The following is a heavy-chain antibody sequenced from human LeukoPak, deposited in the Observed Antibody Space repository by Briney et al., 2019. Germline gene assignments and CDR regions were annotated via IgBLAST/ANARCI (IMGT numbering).Heavy chain of an antibody. CDR1: GFTFSSYG. CDR3: ARSLEPFFYYYGMDV. D-gene: IGHD1-1*01. Sequence: PGGSLRLSCAASGFTFSSYGMHWVRQAPGKGLEWVAVIWYDGSNKYYADSVKGRFTISRDNSKNTLYLQMNSLRAEDTAVYYCARSLEPFFYYYGMDVWGQGTTVTVSS. CDR2: IWYDGSNK. V-gene: IGHV3-33*01. J-gene: IGHJ6*02.